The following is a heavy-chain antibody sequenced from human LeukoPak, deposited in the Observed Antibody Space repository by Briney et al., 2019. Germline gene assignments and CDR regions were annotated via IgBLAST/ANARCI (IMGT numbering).Heavy chain of an antibody. CDR2: ISSGSSTI. CDR1: GFTFSSYS. J-gene: IGHJ4*02. CDR3: ARERGTIQLWYYFDY. D-gene: IGHD5-18*01. V-gene: IGHV3-48*04. Sequence: GGSLRLSCAASGFTFSSYSMTWVRQAPGKGLEWVSYISSGSSTIYYADSVKGRFTISRDNAKNSLYLQMNSLRAEDTAVYYCARERGTIQLWYYFDYWGQGTLVTVSS.